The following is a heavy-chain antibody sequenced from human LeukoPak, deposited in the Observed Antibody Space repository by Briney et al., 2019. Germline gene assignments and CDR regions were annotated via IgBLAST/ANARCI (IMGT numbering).Heavy chain of an antibody. V-gene: IGHV5-51*01. J-gene: IGHJ4*02. CDR2: IFPGDSDT. CDR1: GYSLTNYW. D-gene: IGHD5-18*01. Sequence: GESLKISCKAPGYSLTNYWIGWVRQVPGKGLEWMGIIFPGDSDTKYSPSFKSRVTISVDTSKNQFSLKLSSVTAADTAVYYCARESGYSYGYNYWGQGTLVTVSS. CDR3: ARESGYSYGYNY.